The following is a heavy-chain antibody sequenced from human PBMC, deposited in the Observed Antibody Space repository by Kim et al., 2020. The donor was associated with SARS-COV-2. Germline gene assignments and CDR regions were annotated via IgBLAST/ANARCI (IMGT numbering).Heavy chain of an antibody. Sequence: SETLSLTCAVYGGSFSGYYWSWIRQPPGKGLVWIGELHHSGSTNYNPSLKSRVTISVDTSKNQFSLKLSSVPAADTAVYYCGGATVVTAWVDLWVRGTL. V-gene: IGHV4-34*01. CDR2: LHHSGST. CDR1: GGSFSGYY. D-gene: IGHD4-17*01. CDR3: GGATVVTAWVDL. J-gene: IGHJ2*01.